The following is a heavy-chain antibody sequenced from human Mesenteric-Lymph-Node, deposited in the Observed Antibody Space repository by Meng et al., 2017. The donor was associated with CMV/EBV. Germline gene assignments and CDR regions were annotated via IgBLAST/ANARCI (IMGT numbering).Heavy chain of an antibody. D-gene: IGHD2-2*01. V-gene: IGHV1-18*01. J-gene: IGHJ6*02. CDR2: ISGYNGKT. CDR1: DYTFTNYG. Sequence: ASVKVSCKASDYTFTNYGTSWVRQAPGRGLEWMGWISGYNGKTMYSQKLQGRVTMTTDTSTSTAYMELRNLRSDDTAVYYCAKPGEYCSSTSCSGYYYYYGMDVWGQGTTVTVSS. CDR3: AKPGEYCSSTSCSGYYYYYGMDV.